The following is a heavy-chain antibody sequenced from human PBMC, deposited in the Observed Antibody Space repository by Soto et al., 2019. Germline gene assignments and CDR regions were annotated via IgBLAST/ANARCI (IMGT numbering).Heavy chain of an antibody. CDR3: AHSSRVTRLLFVDAFDI. D-gene: IGHD4-17*01. CDR2: IYWDDDK. J-gene: IGHJ3*02. CDR1: GFSLSTSGVG. V-gene: IGHV2-5*02. Sequence: SGPTLVKPTQTLTLTCTFSGFSLSTSGVGVGWIRQPPGKALEWLALIYWDDDKRYSPSLKSRLTITKDTSKNQVVLTMTNMDPVDTATYYCAHSSRVTRLLFVDAFDIWGQGTMVTVSS.